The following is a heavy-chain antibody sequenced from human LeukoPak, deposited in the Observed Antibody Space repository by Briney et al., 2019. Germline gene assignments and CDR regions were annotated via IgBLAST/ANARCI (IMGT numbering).Heavy chain of an antibody. J-gene: IGHJ2*01. Sequence: PSETLSLTCTVSSDSISNSAYHWGWIRQPPGKGLEWIGSIYYSRSTYYNPSLKSRVTISVDTSKNQFSLKLSSLTAADTAVYYCARGVTMIVVVIHDWYFDLWGRGTLVTVSS. CDR1: SDSISNSAYH. V-gene: IGHV4-39*01. CDR2: IYYSRST. CDR3: ARGVTMIVVVIHDWYFDL. D-gene: IGHD3-22*01.